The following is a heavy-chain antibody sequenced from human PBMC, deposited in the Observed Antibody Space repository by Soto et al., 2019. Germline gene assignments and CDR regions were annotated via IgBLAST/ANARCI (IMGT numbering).Heavy chain of an antibody. V-gene: IGHV4-30-4*01. CDR2: IYYSGST. Sequence: QVQLQESGPGLVKPSQTLSLTCTVSGGSISSGDYYWSWIRQPPGKGLEWIGYIYYSGSTYYNPSLKSRVTISVDTSKNQFSLKLSSVTAADTAVYYCARAVGYSSSWYGGRNWFDPWGQGTLVTVSS. CDR3: ARAVGYSSSWYGGRNWFDP. D-gene: IGHD6-13*01. J-gene: IGHJ5*02. CDR1: GGSISSGDYY.